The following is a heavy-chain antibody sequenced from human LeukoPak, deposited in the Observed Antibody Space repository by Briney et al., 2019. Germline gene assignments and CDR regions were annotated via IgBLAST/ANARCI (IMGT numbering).Heavy chain of an antibody. CDR1: GFTFSSYG. CDR2: ISSSGSTI. V-gene: IGHV3-48*04. Sequence: GGSLRLSCAASGFTFSSYGMHLVRQAPGKGLEWVSYISSSGSTIYYADSVKGRFTISRDNAKNSLYLQMNSLRAEDTAVYYCASLRGYSTPMDVWGQGTTVTVSS. D-gene: IGHD3-3*01. J-gene: IGHJ6*02. CDR3: ASLRGYSTPMDV.